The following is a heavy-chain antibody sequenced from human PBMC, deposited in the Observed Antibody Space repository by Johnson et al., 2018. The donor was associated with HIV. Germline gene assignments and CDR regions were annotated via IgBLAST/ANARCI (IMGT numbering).Heavy chain of an antibody. CDR2: ISWNSGSI. Sequence: VQLVESGGSVVRPGGSLRLSCAASGFIFDDYGMSWVRQAPGKGLEWVAGISWNSGSIGYADYVKGRFTISRDNSKNTLYLQMNSLRAEDTAVYYCARALVDDAFDIWGQGTMVTVSS. CDR1: GFIFDDYG. V-gene: IGHV3-20*04. J-gene: IGHJ3*02. D-gene: IGHD1-26*01. CDR3: ARALVDDAFDI.